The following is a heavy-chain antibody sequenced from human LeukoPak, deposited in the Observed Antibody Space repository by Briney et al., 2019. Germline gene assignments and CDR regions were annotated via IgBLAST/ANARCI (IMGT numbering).Heavy chain of an antibody. Sequence: GGSLRLSCAASGFTFGTYAMSWVRQAPGKGLEWVSAISGSGGSTYYADSVTGRFTISRDNSKNTLYLQMNSLRPEDTAIYYCAKGPLPYDSSGYYVYWGQGALVTASS. CDR3: AKGPLPYDSSGYYVY. J-gene: IGHJ4*02. CDR2: ISGSGGST. D-gene: IGHD3-22*01. CDR1: GFTFGTYA. V-gene: IGHV3-23*01.